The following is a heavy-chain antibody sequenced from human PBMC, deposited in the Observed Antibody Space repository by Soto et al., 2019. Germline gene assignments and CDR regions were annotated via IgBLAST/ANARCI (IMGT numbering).Heavy chain of an antibody. CDR2: ISPYNGNT. J-gene: IGHJ3*02. CDR1: GYTFVSYG. D-gene: IGHD6-19*01. CDR3: SRDAQKWLVAAFDI. Sequence: QVQLVQSGAEVKEPGASVKVSCKASGYTFVSYGISWVRQAPGQGLEWMGWISPYNGNTNYAQKFQCRVTMTTDTSTSTVYMELRSPRSDDTAVYYCSRDAQKWLVAAFDIWGQGTMVTVSS. V-gene: IGHV1-18*01.